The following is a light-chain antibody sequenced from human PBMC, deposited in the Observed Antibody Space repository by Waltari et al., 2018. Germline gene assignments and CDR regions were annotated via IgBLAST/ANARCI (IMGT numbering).Light chain of an antibody. J-gene: IGLJ3*02. CDR2: VNSDGSH. CDR1: SGHSSNI. Sequence: QLVLTQSPSASASLGASVKLTCTLSSGHSSNIIAWLQQRPERGPRYLMKVNSDGSHSKGDDIPDRFSGSSSGAERYLTISSLQSEDEADYYCETGGHGTWVFCGGTKLTVL. V-gene: IGLV4-69*01. CDR3: ETGGHGTWV.